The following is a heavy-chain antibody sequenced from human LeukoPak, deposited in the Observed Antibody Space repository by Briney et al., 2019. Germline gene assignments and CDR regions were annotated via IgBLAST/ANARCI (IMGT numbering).Heavy chain of an antibody. CDR1: GGSVSSGTYY. Sequence: SETLSLTCTVSGGSVSSGTYYWSWIRQPPGKGLEWIGYIFYTGSTNYNPSLKSRVTISVDTSKNQFSQKLSSVTAADTAVYYCARARNWGFSFLDCWGQGTLVTVSS. CDR3: ARARNWGFSFLDC. CDR2: IFYTGST. V-gene: IGHV4-61*01. D-gene: IGHD7-27*01. J-gene: IGHJ4*02.